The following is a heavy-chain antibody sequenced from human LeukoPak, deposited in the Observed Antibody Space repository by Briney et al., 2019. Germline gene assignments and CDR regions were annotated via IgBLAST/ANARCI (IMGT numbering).Heavy chain of an antibody. J-gene: IGHJ6*02. D-gene: IGHD4-23*01. Sequence: SETLSLTCAVYGGSFSGYYWSWIRQPPGKGLEWIGEINHSGSTNYNPSLKSRVTISVDTSKNQFPLKLSSVTAADTAMYYCARNPTTVVTPYYYYGMDVWGQGTTVTVSS. CDR3: ARNPTTVVTPYYYYGMDV. CDR2: INHSGST. V-gene: IGHV4-34*01. CDR1: GGSFSGYY.